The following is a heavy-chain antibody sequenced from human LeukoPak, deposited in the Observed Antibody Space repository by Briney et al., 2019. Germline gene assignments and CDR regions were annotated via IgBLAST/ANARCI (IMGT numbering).Heavy chain of an antibody. D-gene: IGHD3-22*01. J-gene: IGHJ4*02. CDR1: GGSFSGSY. CDR3: AICDSSGYYLE. CDR2: INHSGST. Sequence: PSETLSLTCAVYGGSFSGSYWSWIRQPPGKGLEWIGEINHSGSTNYNPSLKSRVTISVDTSKNQFSLKLSSVTAADTAVYYCAICDSSGYYLEWGQGTLVTVSS. V-gene: IGHV4-34*01.